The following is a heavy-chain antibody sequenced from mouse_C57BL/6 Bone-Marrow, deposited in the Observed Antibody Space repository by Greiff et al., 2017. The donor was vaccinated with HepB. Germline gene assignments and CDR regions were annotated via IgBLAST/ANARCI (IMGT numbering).Heavy chain of an antibody. CDR3: ATSMITTRRRSHWYFDV. Sequence: EVMLVESGPELVKPGASVKISCKASGYSFTGYYMNWVKQSPEKSLEWIGEINPSTGGTTYNQKFKAKATLTVDKSSSTAYMQLKSLTSEDSAVYYCATSMITTRRRSHWYFDVWGTGTTVTVSS. V-gene: IGHV1-42*01. CDR1: GYSFTGYY. J-gene: IGHJ1*03. D-gene: IGHD2-4*01. CDR2: INPSTGGT.